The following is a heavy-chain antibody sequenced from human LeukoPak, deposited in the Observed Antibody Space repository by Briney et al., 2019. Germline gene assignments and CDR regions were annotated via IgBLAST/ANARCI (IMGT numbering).Heavy chain of an antibody. CDR2: IYRDGSS. V-gene: IGHV3-66*01. Sequence: GGSLRLSCAASGFTFSSYAMTWVRHAPGKGLEWVSVIYRDGSSYYAESVKGRFTISRDNSKNTLYIQMNSLRAEDTAVYYCARSFYDILIGYYQYFDYWGQGTLVTVSS. CDR3: ARSFYDILIGYYQYFDY. D-gene: IGHD3-9*01. CDR1: GFTFSSYA. J-gene: IGHJ4*02.